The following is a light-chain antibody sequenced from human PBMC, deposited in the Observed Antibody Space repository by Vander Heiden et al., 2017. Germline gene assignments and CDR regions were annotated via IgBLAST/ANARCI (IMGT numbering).Light chain of an antibody. CDR1: QSVSSY. CDR2: EAS. CDR3: QHRSGWLPGT. Sequence: EIVLTQSPATLSLSPGEGATLSCRASQSVSSYLAWYQHKPGQAPRLLIYEASNRATGVPARFSGTGSGTDFTLTISSLEPEDFAVYYCQHRSGWLPGTFGQGTMVEIK. J-gene: IGKJ1*01. V-gene: IGKV3-11*01.